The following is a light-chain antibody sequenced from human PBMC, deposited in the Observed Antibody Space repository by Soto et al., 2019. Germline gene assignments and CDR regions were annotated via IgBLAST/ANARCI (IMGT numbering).Light chain of an antibody. CDR3: QQYGRSPPSWT. CDR2: GAS. V-gene: IGKV3-20*01. Sequence: ETVLTQSPGTLSLSPGERATLSCRASQSVSSSYLAWYQQKPGQAPRLLIYGASSRATGIPDRFSGSGSGTDFTLTISRLEPEDFAVHYCQQYGRSPPSWTFGQGTKVEIK. CDR1: QSVSSSY. J-gene: IGKJ1*01.